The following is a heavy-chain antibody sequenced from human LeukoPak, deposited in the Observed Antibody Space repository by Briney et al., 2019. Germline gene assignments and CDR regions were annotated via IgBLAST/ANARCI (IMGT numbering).Heavy chain of an antibody. CDR1: GYTFTDYR. D-gene: IGHD6-13*01. V-gene: IGHV1-18*01. Sequence: ASVKFSCKASGYTFTDYRISWVRQAPGQGLEWMGWISVYNGNTNYAQKFQGRVTMTTDTSTSTAYMELRSLRSDDTAVYYCARLPGIGAAANFDYWGQGTLVTVSS. CDR2: ISVYNGNT. J-gene: IGHJ4*02. CDR3: ARLPGIGAAANFDY.